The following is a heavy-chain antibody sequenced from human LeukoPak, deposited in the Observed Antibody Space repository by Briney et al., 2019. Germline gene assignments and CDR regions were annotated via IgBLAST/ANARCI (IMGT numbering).Heavy chain of an antibody. D-gene: IGHD2-15*01. CDR2: IRYDGSNK. V-gene: IGHV3-30*02. Sequence: GGSLRLSCAASGFTFSSYGMHWVRQAPGKGLEWVAFIRYDGSNKYYADSVKGRFTISRDNSKNTLYLQMNSLRAEDTAVYYCARERGSIVVVVAANDEGWFDPWGQGTLVTVSS. CDR1: GFTFSSYG. J-gene: IGHJ5*02. CDR3: ARERGSIVVVVAANDEGWFDP.